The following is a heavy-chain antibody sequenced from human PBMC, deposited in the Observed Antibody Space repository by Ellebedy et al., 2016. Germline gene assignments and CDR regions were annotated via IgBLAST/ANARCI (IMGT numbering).Heavy chain of an antibody. CDR1: GFTFGDFA. V-gene: IGHV3-11*01. J-gene: IGHJ6*02. CDR2: IGTSDTII. Sequence: GGSLRLXCTASGFTFGDFAINWFRQAPGKGLEWVSYIGTSDTIIYYADSVKGRFTISRDNAKNSVYLQMNSLRAEDTAVYYCARAVTMIVMSLDVWGQGTTATVSS. D-gene: IGHD3-22*01. CDR3: ARAVTMIVMSLDV.